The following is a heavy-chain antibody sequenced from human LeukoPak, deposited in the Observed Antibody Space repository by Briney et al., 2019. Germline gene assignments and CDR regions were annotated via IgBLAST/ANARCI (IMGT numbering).Heavy chain of an antibody. CDR1: GGSISSYH. D-gene: IGHD3-3*01. J-gene: IGHJ6*02. CDR2: IYYTGST. V-gene: IGHV4-59*01. Sequence: SETLSLTCTVSGGSISSYHWSWIRQPPGKGLEWIGHIYYTGSTNYNPSLKSRVTISLDTSKNQFSLKLSSVTAADTAMYYCTRSLGVVIHGGMDVWGQGTTVTVSS. CDR3: TRSLGVVIHGGMDV.